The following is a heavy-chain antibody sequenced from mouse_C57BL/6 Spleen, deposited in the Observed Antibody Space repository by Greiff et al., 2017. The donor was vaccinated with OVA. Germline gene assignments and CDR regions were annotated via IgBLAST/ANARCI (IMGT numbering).Heavy chain of an antibody. J-gene: IGHJ3*01. CDR3: TNHYSNYVFAY. V-gene: IGHV1-15*01. D-gene: IGHD2-5*01. Sequence: VKLMESGAELVRPGASVTLSCKASGYTFTDYEMHWVKQTPVHGLEWIGAIDPETGGTAYNQKFKGKAILTADKSSSTAYMELRSLTSEDSAVYYCTNHYSNYVFAYWGQGTLVTVSA. CDR1: GYTFTDYE. CDR2: IDPETGGT.